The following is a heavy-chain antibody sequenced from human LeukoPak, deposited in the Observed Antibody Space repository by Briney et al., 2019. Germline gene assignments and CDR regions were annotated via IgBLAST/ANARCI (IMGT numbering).Heavy chain of an antibody. V-gene: IGHV3-23*01. Sequence: GGSLRLSCAASGFTFSSYAMSWVRQAPGKGLEWVSAISGSGGSTYYADSVKGRFTISRDNSKNTLYLQMNSLRAEDTAVYYCAKRKGWNGNLYYYYGMDVWGQGTTVTVSS. CDR1: GFTFSSYA. CDR3: AKRKGWNGNLYYYYGMDV. J-gene: IGHJ6*02. D-gene: IGHD1-1*01. CDR2: ISGSGGST.